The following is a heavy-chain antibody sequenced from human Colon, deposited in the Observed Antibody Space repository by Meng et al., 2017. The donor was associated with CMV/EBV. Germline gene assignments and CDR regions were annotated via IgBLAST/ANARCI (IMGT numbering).Heavy chain of an antibody. V-gene: IGHV3-23*01. CDR2: ISNSGGNT. CDR1: GFDFGTYA. D-gene: IGHD3-3*01. Sequence: GGSLRLSCSASGFDFGTYAMTWVRQAPGKGLEWVSSISNSGGNTYNADSVKGRLTISRDNSENKLYLQMNGLRAEDTAVYFCASYITIFGVVDYWGQGALVTVSS. CDR3: ASYITIFGVVDY. J-gene: IGHJ4*02.